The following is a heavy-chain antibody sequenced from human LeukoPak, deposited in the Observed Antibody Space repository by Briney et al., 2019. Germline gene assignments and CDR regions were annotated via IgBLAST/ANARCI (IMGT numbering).Heavy chain of an antibody. CDR2: FYSGGSA. CDR1: GGSISSYY. J-gene: IGHJ4*02. CDR3: ARVYSGYDLPGSLANYYFDY. D-gene: IGHD5-12*01. V-gene: IGHV4-4*07. Sequence: SETLSLTCTVSGGSISSYYWSWIRQTAGKGLEWIGRFYSGGSADYNPSLKSRVTMSVDTSKNQFSLKLRSVTAADTAVYYCARVYSGYDLPGSLANYYFDYWGQGTLVTVSS.